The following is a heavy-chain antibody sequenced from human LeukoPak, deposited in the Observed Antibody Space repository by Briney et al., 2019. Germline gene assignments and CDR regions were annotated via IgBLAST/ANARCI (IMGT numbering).Heavy chain of an antibody. Sequence: GGSLRLSCAASGFTFSGSAMHWVRQASGKGLEWVGRIRNKANNYATTYAASVKGRFTVSRDDSKNTAFLQMNSLKTEDTAVYYCTIWFGEPLRDYWGQETLVTVSS. CDR2: IRNKANNYAT. CDR3: TIWFGEPLRDY. V-gene: IGHV3-73*01. CDR1: GFTFSGSA. J-gene: IGHJ4*02. D-gene: IGHD3-10*01.